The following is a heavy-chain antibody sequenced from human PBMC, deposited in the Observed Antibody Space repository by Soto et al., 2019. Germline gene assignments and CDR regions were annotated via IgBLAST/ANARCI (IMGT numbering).Heavy chain of an antibody. CDR1: GFTFSSYA. V-gene: IGHV3-23*01. CDR3: AKHQAYYYDSSGHPFDY. CDR2: ISGSGGST. D-gene: IGHD3-22*01. Sequence: EVQLLESGGGLVQPGGSLRLSCAASGFTFSSYAMSWVRQAPGKGLEWVSAISGSGGSTYYADSVKGRFTISRDNSKNRLYLQMNSLRDDDTAVYYCAKHQAYYYDSSGHPFDYWGQGTLVTVSS. J-gene: IGHJ4*02.